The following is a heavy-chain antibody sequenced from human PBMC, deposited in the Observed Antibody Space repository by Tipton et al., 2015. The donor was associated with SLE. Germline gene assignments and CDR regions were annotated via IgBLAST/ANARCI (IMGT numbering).Heavy chain of an antibody. CDR3: AREGGSGCSYVYGYFDL. CDR2: ISSSSSYI. Sequence: SLRLSCAASGFTFSSYSMNWVRQAPGKGLEWVSSISSSSSYIYYADSVKGRFTISRDNAKNSLYLQMNSLRAEDTAVYYCAREGGSGCSYVYGYFDLWGRGTLVTVSS. V-gene: IGHV3-21*01. J-gene: IGHJ2*01. CDR1: GFTFSSYS. D-gene: IGHD6-19*01.